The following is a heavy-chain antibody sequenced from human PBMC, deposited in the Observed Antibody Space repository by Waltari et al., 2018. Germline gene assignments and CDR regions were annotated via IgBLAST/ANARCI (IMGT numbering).Heavy chain of an antibody. CDR2: ISSSSSYI. CDR1: GFTFSSYG. V-gene: IGHV3-21*01. D-gene: IGHD3-3*01. Sequence: VQLVESGGGVVQPGGSLRLACAASGFTFSSYGMSWVRQAPGKGLEWVSSISSSSSYIYYADSVKGRFTISRDNAKNSLYLQMNSLRAEDTAVYYCARDVRRITIFGVAPDLGPWGQGTLVTVSS. CDR3: ARDVRRITIFGVAPDLGP. J-gene: IGHJ5*02.